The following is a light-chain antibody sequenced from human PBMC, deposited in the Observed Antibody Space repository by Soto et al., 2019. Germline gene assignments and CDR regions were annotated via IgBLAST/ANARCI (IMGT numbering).Light chain of an antibody. V-gene: IGKV3-20*01. Sequence: EIVLTQSPGTLSLSPGERATLSCRASRSVSSSYLAWYQQKPGQAPRLLIYGASSRATGIPDRFSGSGSGTDFTLTISRLEPEDFAVYYCQQYGGSPPITFGGGTKVDIK. CDR3: QQYGGSPPIT. CDR2: GAS. J-gene: IGKJ4*01. CDR1: RSVSSSY.